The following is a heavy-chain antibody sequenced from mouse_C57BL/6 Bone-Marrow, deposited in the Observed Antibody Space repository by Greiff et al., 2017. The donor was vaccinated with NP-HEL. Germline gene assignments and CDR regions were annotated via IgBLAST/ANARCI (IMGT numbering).Heavy chain of an antibody. Sequence: ESGPGLVKPSQSLSLTCSVTGYSITSGYYWNWIRQFPGNKLEWMGYISYDGSNNYNPSLKNRISITRDTSKNQFFLKLNSVTTEDTATDYCARGYYDYDVSYWGQGTTLTVSS. D-gene: IGHD2-4*01. CDR3: ARGYYDYDVSY. CDR2: ISYDGSN. J-gene: IGHJ2*01. V-gene: IGHV3-6*01. CDR1: GYSITSGYY.